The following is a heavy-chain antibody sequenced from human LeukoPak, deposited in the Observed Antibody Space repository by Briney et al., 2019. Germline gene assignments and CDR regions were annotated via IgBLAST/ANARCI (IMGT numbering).Heavy chain of an antibody. CDR1: GYSFTTYW. D-gene: IGHD4-17*01. Sequence: GESLKISCKGPGYSFTTYWIGWVRQMPGKGLEWRGIIYPDDSDTRYSPSFQGQVTISADKSITTAYLQWSSLKASDTAMYYCARLPTVTSNRIHDGMDVWGQRTTVTVSS. CDR2: IYPDDSDT. CDR3: ARLPTVTSNRIHDGMDV. J-gene: IGHJ6*02. V-gene: IGHV5-51*01.